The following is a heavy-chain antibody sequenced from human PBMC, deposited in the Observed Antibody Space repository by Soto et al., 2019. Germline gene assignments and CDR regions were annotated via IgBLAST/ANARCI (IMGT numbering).Heavy chain of an antibody. CDR3: ARAPTSYSSSWYPYYYYYYGMDV. CDR1: GYTFTSYY. Sequence: ASLKVSCKASGYTFTSYYMHWVRQAPGQGLEWMGIINPSGGSTSYAQKFQGRVTMTRDTSTSTVYMELSSLRSEDTAVYYCARAPTSYSSSWYPYYYYYYGMDVWGQGTTVTVSS. V-gene: IGHV1-46*01. CDR2: INPSGGST. J-gene: IGHJ6*02. D-gene: IGHD6-13*01.